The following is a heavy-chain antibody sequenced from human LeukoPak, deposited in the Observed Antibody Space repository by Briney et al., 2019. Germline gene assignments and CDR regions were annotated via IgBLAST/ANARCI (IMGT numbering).Heavy chain of an antibody. CDR1: GFTFDDYA. V-gene: IGHV3-43D*03. Sequence: GGSLRLSCAASGFTFDDYAMHWVRQAPGKGLEWVSHITWDGGSTHYADSVEGRYTISRDNREDSLYLQMNSLRPEDTAFYCAKDRAARGRGNYVYMDVWGKGTTVTVSS. J-gene: IGHJ6*03. CDR2: ITWDGGST. CDR3: AKDRAARGRGNYVYMDV. D-gene: IGHD3-16*01.